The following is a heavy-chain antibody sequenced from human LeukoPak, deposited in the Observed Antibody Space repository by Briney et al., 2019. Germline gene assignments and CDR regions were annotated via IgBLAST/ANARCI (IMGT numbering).Heavy chain of an antibody. CDR1: GGSISSYY. Sequence: SETLSLTCTVSGGSISSYYWSWIRQPPGKGLEWIGYIYYSGSTNYNPSLKSRVTISVDTSKNQFSLKLSFVTAADTAVYYCAREGIASSSTFDYWGQGTLVTVSS. V-gene: IGHV4-59*01. CDR2: IYYSGST. D-gene: IGHD6-13*01. J-gene: IGHJ4*02. CDR3: AREGIASSSTFDY.